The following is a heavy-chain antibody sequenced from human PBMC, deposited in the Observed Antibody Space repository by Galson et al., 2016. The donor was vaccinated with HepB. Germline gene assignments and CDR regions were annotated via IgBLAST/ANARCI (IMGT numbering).Heavy chain of an antibody. D-gene: IGHD3-3*02. CDR1: GFTFSDHF. CDR3: VRDSRTHFYDF. V-gene: IGHV3-72*01. J-gene: IGHJ4*02. Sequence: SLRLSCAASGFTFSDHFMDWVRQAPGKGPEWVARIRSEASDYSTDYAASVKGRFTISIDDSKNSLFLQMNSLKTEDTALYFCVRDSRTHFYDFWGQGTQVTVSS. CDR2: IRSEASDYST.